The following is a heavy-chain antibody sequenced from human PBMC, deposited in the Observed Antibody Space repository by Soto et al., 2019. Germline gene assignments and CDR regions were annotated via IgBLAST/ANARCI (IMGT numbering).Heavy chain of an antibody. Sequence: QVQLVQSGAEVKKPGSSVKVSCKASGGTFSSYTISWVRQAPGQGLEWMGRIIPILGIANYAQKFQGRVTITADKSTSTAYMELSSLRSEDTAVYYWARDPDSSGWYVPRYWGQGTLVTVSS. D-gene: IGHD6-19*01. J-gene: IGHJ4*02. CDR1: GGTFSSYT. V-gene: IGHV1-69*08. CDR3: ARDPDSSGWYVPRY. CDR2: IIPILGIA.